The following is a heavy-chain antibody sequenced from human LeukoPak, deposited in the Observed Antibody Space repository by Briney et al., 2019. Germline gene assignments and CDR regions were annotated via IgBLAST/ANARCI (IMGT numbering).Heavy chain of an antibody. V-gene: IGHV3-21*01. CDR3: ATLSSGYYIGDSFDI. CDR1: GFTFSNYN. Sequence: GGSLRLSCAASGFTFSNYNMNWVRQAPGKGLEWVSSISSSSSYIYYADSVKGRFTISRDNAKNSLYLQMNSLRAEDTAVYYCATLSSGYYIGDSFDIWGHGTMVTVSS. J-gene: IGHJ3*02. CDR2: ISSSSSYI. D-gene: IGHD3-22*01.